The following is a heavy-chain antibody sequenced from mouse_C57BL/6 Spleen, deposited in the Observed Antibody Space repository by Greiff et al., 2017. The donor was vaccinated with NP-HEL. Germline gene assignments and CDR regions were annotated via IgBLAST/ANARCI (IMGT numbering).Heavy chain of an antibody. V-gene: IGHV3-6*01. CDR2: ISYDGSN. CDR3: ARGAVVAPDWFAY. CDR1: GYSITSGYY. D-gene: IGHD1-1*01. Sequence: DVQLVESGPGLVKPSQSLSLTCSVTGYSITSGYYWNWIRQFPGNKLEWMGYISYDGSNNYNPSLKNRISITRDTSKNQFFLKLNSVTTEDTATYYCARGAVVAPDWFAYWGQGTLVTVSA. J-gene: IGHJ3*01.